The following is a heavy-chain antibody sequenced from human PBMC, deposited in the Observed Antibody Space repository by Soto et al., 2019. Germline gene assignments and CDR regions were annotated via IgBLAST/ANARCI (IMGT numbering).Heavy chain of an antibody. D-gene: IGHD2-15*01. CDR2: IKRKIDGEAT. V-gene: IGHV3-15*07. CDR3: TTGSVEGV. CDR1: GFSFSNAW. J-gene: IGHJ6*02. Sequence: EVQLVESGGGLVQPGGSLRLSCAASGFSFSNAWMNWVRQAPGKGLEWVGRIKRKIDGEATDYAGPVKGGFTVFRDDSKSALYLQMNSLKGDDTAVYYCTTGSVEGVWGQGTTVTVS.